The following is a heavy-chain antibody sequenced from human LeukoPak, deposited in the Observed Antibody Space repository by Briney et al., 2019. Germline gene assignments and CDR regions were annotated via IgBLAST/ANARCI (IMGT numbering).Heavy chain of an antibody. CDR3: ARGNQLLWGPRFHP. Sequence: TQTLSLTCTVSGGSISSYYWSCIRQPPGKGLVWIGDIYNSRSTNYTPSLMSRVTISVDTSKSQFSLKLSAVTAADTAVYYCARGNQLLWGPRFHPWGQGTLVTVSS. J-gene: IGHJ5*02. CDR1: GGSISSYY. V-gene: IGHV4-59*01. D-gene: IGHD2-2*01. CDR2: IYNSRST.